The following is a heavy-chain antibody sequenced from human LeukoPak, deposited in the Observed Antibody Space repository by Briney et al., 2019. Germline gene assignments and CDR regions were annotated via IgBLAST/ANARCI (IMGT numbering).Heavy chain of an antibody. CDR1: GGSFSPYY. CDR2: INHSGST. V-gene: IGHV4-34*01. CDR3: ARGEFYCGGDCYVDY. Sequence: PPETLSLTCAVYGGSFSPYYWSWIRQPPGKGLEWIGEINHSGSTNYNPSLKSRVTISVDTSKNQFSLRLSSVTAADTAVYYCARGEFYCGGDCYVDYWGQGTLVTVSS. J-gene: IGHJ4*02. D-gene: IGHD2-21*02.